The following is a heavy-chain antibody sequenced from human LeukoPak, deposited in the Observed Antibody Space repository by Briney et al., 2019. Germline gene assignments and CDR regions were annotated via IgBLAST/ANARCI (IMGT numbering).Heavy chain of an antibody. V-gene: IGHV3-21*04. CDR2: ISSSSNYI. Sequence: GGSLRLSCAASGFTFSSYNMNWVRQAPGKGLEWVSSISSSSNYIYYADSVKGRFTISRDNAKNSLYLQMNSLRAEDTALYYCAKDTGEQQLVGPNYFDYWGQGTLVTVSS. J-gene: IGHJ4*02. CDR3: AKDTGEQQLVGPNYFDY. D-gene: IGHD6-13*01. CDR1: GFTFSSYN.